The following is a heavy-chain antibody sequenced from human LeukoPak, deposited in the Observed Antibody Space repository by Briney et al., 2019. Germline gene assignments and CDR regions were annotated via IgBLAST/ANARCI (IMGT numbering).Heavy chain of an antibody. Sequence: FTFSRDNSKNTLYLQMNSLRAEDTAVYYCAREIFTIFGVVGGGERYYFDYWGQGTLVTVSS. D-gene: IGHD3-3*01. V-gene: IGHV3-30*01. CDR3: AREIFTIFGVVGGGERYYFDY. J-gene: IGHJ4*02.